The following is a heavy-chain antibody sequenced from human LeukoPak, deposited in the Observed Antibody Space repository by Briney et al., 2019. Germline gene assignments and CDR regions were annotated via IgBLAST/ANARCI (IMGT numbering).Heavy chain of an antibody. V-gene: IGHV3-30*02. D-gene: IGHD1-26*01. Sequence: GGSLRLSSVVAGFTFSTYGMHWVRQAPGKGLEWLTFIRHDGTEKYYADFVKGRFTISRDNSRNTLYLQVNRLGPEDTALHYCSRLMVGQAGVGATHFDYWGRGTLVSVSS. CDR2: IRHDGTEK. J-gene: IGHJ4*02. CDR1: GFTFSTYG. CDR3: SRLMVGQAGVGATHFDY.